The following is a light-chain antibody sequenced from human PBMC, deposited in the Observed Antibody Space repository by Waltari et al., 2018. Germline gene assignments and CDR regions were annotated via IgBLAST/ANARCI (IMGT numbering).Light chain of an antibody. Sequence: QLVVTQSPSASAPLGASVKLTCTLSSGHSSNVIAGLQQRPEKGPRYWMKVNSDGSHSKGDEIPDRFAGSSSGAERYLTISSLQSDDEADYYCETGGHGTWVFGGGTKLTVL. V-gene: IGLV4-69*01. CDR3: ETGGHGTWV. CDR2: VNSDGSH. J-gene: IGLJ3*02. CDR1: SGHSSNV.